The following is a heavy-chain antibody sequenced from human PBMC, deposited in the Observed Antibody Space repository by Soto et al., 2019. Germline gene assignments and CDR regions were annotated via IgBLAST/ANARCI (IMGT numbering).Heavy chain of an antibody. CDR2: IYDSGSI. D-gene: IGHD2-21*02. CDR1: GVSVSSYY. J-gene: IGHJ4*02. Sequence: SETLSLTCAVSGVSVSSYYWTWIRQPPGKGLEWLGYIYDSGSINYNPSLKSRALVSVDTSKNQFSLRLDSLTAADTAVYYCARGGVAVTDKAPYYFVSWGQGSLVTVSS. CDR3: ARGGVAVTDKAPYYFVS. V-gene: IGHV4-59*02.